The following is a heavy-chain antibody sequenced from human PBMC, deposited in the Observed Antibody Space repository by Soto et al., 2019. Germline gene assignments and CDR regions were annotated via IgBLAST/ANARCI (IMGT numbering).Heavy chain of an antibody. CDR1: GDSISSSSYY. V-gene: IGHV4-39*07. J-gene: IGHJ4*02. Sequence: SETLSLTCTVFGDSISSSSYYWGWIRQHPGKGLEWIGSIYYSGSTYYNPSLKSRVTISVDTSKNQFSLKLSSVTAEDTAVYYCAREPLTWGQGTLVTVSS. CDR3: AREPLT. CDR2: IYYSGST.